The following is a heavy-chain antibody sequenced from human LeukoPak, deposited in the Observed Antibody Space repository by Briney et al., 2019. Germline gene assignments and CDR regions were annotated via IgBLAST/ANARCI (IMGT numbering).Heavy chain of an antibody. Sequence: GGSLRLSCAASGFTFDDYAMHWVRQAPGKGLEWVSGISWNSGNIGYADSVKGRFTISRDNAKNSLYLQMNSLRADDTALYYCAKAITGYSSTSLDYWGQGTLVTVSS. CDR1: GFTFDDYA. CDR2: ISWNSGNI. J-gene: IGHJ4*02. V-gene: IGHV3-9*01. D-gene: IGHD6-13*01. CDR3: AKAITGYSSTSLDY.